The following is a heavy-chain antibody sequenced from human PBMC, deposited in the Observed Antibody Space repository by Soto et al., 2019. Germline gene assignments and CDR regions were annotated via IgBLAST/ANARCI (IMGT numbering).Heavy chain of an antibody. V-gene: IGHV4-39*01. CDR1: GGSISSSSYY. D-gene: IGHD2-15*01. CDR3: ARHTHGISISDH. J-gene: IGHJ4*02. Sequence: SETLSLTCTVSGGSISSSSYYWGWIRQPPGKGLEWIGSIYYSGSTYYNPSLKSRVTISVDTSKNQFSLKLSSVTAADTAVYYWARHTHGISISDHWGQGTGDTVAS. CDR2: IYYSGST.